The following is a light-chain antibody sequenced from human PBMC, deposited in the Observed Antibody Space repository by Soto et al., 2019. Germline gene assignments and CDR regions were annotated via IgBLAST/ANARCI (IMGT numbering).Light chain of an antibody. J-gene: IGLJ3*02. V-gene: IGLV2-8*01. Sequence: QSALTQPPSASGSPGQSVTISCTGTRSDVGAYKYVSWYQQYPGKAPKLMIYEVSKRPSGVPDRFSGSKSGNTASLTVSGLQAEDEADYYCSSYVGSDILVFGGGTKVTVL. CDR2: EVS. CDR3: SSYVGSDILV. CDR1: RSDVGAYKY.